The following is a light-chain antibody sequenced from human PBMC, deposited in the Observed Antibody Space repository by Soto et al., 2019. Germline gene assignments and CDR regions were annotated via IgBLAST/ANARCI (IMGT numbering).Light chain of an antibody. CDR1: SSNIGSDT. CDR3: ASWDDSLNGVV. CDR2: NNN. J-gene: IGLJ2*01. Sequence: QSVLTQPHSASGTPGQRVTISCYGSSSNIGSDTVNWYQQLPGTAPKLLIYNNNQRPSGVPDRFSGSQSGTSASLAISGLQSEDWADYYCASWDDSLNGVVFGGGTKLTVL. V-gene: IGLV1-44*01.